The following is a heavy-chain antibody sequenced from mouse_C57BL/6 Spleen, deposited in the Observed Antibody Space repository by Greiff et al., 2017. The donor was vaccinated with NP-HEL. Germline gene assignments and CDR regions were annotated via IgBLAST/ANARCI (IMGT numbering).Heavy chain of an antibody. V-gene: IGHV1-82*01. CDR3: ARSVTTVNAMDY. CDR1: GYAFSSSW. D-gene: IGHD1-1*01. J-gene: IGHJ4*01. CDR2: IYPGDGDT. Sequence: VKLLESGPELVKPGASVKISCKASGYAFSSSWMNWVKQRPGKGLEWIGRIYPGDGDTNYNGKFKGKATLTADKSSSTAYMQLSSLTSEDSAVYFCARSVTTVNAMDYWGQGTSVTVSS.